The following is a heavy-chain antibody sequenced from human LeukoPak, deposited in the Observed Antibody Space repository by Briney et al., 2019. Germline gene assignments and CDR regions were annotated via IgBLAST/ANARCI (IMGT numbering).Heavy chain of an antibody. Sequence: GGSLRLSCAASGFTFSSYWMHWVRQGPGNGLVWVSRINPDGSGTSHADSVKGRFTISRDNAKNTLYPQMNSLRAEDTAVYYCARDSGSGSYSGYWGQGTLVTVSS. J-gene: IGHJ4*02. CDR2: INPDGSGT. D-gene: IGHD3-10*01. CDR3: ARDSGSGSYSGY. V-gene: IGHV3-74*01. CDR1: GFTFSSYW.